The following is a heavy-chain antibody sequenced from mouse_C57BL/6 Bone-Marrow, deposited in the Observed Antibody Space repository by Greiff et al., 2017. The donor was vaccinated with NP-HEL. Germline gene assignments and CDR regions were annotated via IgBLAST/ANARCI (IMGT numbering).Heavy chain of an antibody. V-gene: IGHV1-69*01. CDR3: ARGRLEVFDY. CDR1: GYTFTSYW. Sequence: VQLQQPGAELVMPGASVKLSCKASGYTFTSYWMHWVKQRPGQGLEWIGEIDPSDSYTNYNQKFKGKSTLTVDKSSSTAYMQLSSLTSEYSAVYYCARGRLEVFDYWGQGTTLTVSS. CDR2: IDPSDSYT. J-gene: IGHJ2*01. D-gene: IGHD2-2*01.